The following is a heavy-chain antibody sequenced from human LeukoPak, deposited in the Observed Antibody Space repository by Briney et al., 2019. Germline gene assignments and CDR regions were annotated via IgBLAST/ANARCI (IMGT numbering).Heavy chain of an antibody. CDR2: ITNGGGDT. J-gene: IGHJ4*02. Sequence: PGGSLRLSCAASGFTFSSYAMSWVRQAPGKGLEWVSAITNGGGDTYHADSVKGRFTISRDKSKNTLYLQMNSLRVEDTAVYYCAKGSSSSRPYYFDYWGQGTLVTVSS. V-gene: IGHV3-23*01. CDR3: AKGSSSSRPYYFDY. D-gene: IGHD6-6*01. CDR1: GFTFSSYA.